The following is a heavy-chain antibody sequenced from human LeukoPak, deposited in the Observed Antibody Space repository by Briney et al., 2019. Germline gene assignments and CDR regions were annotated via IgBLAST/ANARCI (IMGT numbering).Heavy chain of an antibody. D-gene: IGHD4-23*01. Sequence: GGSLRLSCAASGFTFSNYAMSWVRQAPGQGLEWVSTIRHSGDSPFHADSVRGRFTMSRDNSKSTLYLQMNNLRAEDTAVYYCAKRPGGYWGQGTLVTVSS. J-gene: IGHJ4*02. CDR2: IRHSGDSP. CDR3: AKRPGGY. V-gene: IGHV3-23*01. CDR1: GFTFSNYA.